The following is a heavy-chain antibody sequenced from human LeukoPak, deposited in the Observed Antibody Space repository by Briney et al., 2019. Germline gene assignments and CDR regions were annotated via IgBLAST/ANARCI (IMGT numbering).Heavy chain of an antibody. J-gene: IGHJ4*02. CDR2: MSSGGHT. CDR3: ASPGRGDYGDY. CDR1: GASINSHDYY. Sequence: SETLSPTCTVSGASINSHDYYWGWVRQPPGKGLEWIGSMSSGGHTHYSLSLKSRVTISVDTSKNQVSLKLTSVTAADTAVYYCASPGRGDYGDYWGQGILVTVSS. V-gene: IGHV4-39*07. D-gene: IGHD4/OR15-4a*01.